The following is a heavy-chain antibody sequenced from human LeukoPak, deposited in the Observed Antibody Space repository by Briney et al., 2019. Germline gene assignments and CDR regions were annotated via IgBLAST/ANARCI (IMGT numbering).Heavy chain of an antibody. CDR1: GYTFTSYA. CDR2: INAGNGNT. D-gene: IGHD3-22*01. J-gene: IGHJ4*02. V-gene: IGHV1-3*01. Sequence: ASVKVSCNASGYTFTSYAMHWVRQAPGQRLEWMGWINAGNGNTKYSQKFQGRVTITRDTFASTAYMELSSLRSEDTAVYYCARDYYDSSGYYPTSDYWGQGTLVTVSS. CDR3: ARDYYDSSGYYPTSDY.